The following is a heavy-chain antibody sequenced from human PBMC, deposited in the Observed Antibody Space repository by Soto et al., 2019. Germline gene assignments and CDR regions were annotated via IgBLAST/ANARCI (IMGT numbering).Heavy chain of an antibody. CDR1: GFTVSSNY. Sequence: HPGGSLRLSCAASGFTVSSNYMSWVRQAPGKGLEWVSVIYSGGRTYYADSVKGRFTISRDNSKNTLYLQMNSLRAEDTTVYYCARGLYTGWHYFDYCGQGTLVTVSS. J-gene: IGHJ4*02. CDR3: ARGLYTGWHYFDY. V-gene: IGHV3-66*01. CDR2: IYSGGRT. D-gene: IGHD2-2*02.